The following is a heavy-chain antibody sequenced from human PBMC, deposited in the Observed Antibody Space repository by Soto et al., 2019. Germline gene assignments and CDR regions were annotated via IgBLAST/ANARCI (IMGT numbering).Heavy chain of an antibody. CDR3: ARNCISTSCYRTEGYYYGMDV. J-gene: IGHJ6*02. CDR1: GFSLSTSGMC. Sequence: VSGPTLVNPTQTLTLTCTFSGFSLSTSGMCVSWIRQPPGKALEWLARFDWDDDKYYSTSLKTRLTISKDTSKNQVVLTMTNMDPVDTATYYCARNCISTSCYRTEGYYYGMDVWGQGTTVTVSS. CDR2: FDWDDDK. V-gene: IGHV2-70*11. D-gene: IGHD2-2*01.